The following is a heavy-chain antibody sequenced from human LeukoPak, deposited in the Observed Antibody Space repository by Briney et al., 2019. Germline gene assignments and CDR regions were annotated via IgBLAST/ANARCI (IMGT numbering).Heavy chain of an antibody. Sequence: GGSLRLSCAASGFTFSSYSMNWVRQAPGKGLEWVSSISSSSSYIYYADSVKGRFTISRDNAKNSLYLQMNSLRVEDTAIYYCAKASWVSSTDAVRWGQGTLVTVSS. CDR1: GFTFSSYS. CDR3: AKASWVSSTDAVR. D-gene: IGHD3-16*01. J-gene: IGHJ4*02. V-gene: IGHV3-21*04. CDR2: ISSSSSYI.